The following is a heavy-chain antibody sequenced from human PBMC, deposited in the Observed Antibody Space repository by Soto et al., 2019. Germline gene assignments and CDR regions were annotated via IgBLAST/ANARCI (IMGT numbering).Heavy chain of an antibody. CDR3: ARGVYNSYGTDY. D-gene: IGHD3-22*01. Sequence: DVQLVESRGGLVQPGRSLRLSCEASGFTFSSFWMHWVRQAPGKGLAWVSRINGDGSTTNSADSVRGRFTISRDNAKNSLFLQVNSLSAEDTAVYFCARGVYNSYGTDYWGQGALVTVSS. CDR1: GFTFSSFW. J-gene: IGHJ4*02. V-gene: IGHV3-74*01. CDR2: INGDGSTT.